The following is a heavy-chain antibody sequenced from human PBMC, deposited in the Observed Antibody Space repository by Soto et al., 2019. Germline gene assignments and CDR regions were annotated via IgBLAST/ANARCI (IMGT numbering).Heavy chain of an antibody. J-gene: IGHJ6*01. V-gene: IGHV1-2*04. CDR3: ARDLGYSRSFWSNYYYYGMDV. D-gene: IGHD6-13*01. CDR1: GYTFTGYY. CDR2: INPNSGGT. Sequence: ASVKVSCKASGYTFTGYYMHWVRQAPGQGLEWMGWINPNSGGTNYAQKFQGWVTMTRDTSISTAYMELRRLRSDDTAVYYCARDLGYSRSFWSNYYYYGMDVWGQGPTVTVSS.